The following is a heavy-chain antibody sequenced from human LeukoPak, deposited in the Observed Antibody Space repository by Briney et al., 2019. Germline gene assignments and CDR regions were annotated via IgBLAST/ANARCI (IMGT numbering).Heavy chain of an antibody. CDR3: AKDGGALWFGESYNWFDP. CDR2: ISWNSGSI. J-gene: IGHJ5*02. V-gene: IGHV3-9*01. D-gene: IGHD3-10*01. CDR1: GFTFDDFA. Sequence: GGSLRLSCAASGFTFDDFAMHWVRQAPGKGLEWVSGISWNSGSIYYADSVKGRFTISRDNAKKTLYLQMNSLRPEDTAFYYCAKDGGALWFGESYNWFDPWGQGTLVTVSS.